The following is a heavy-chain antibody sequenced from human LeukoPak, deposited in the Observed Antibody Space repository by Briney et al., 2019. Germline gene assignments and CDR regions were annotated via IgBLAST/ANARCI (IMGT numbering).Heavy chain of an antibody. V-gene: IGHV3-23*01. CDR1: GFTFSSYA. CDR3: AKGSPNYSNRFDY. CDR2: ISGSGGTT. J-gene: IGHJ4*02. D-gene: IGHD4-11*01. Sequence: GGSLRLSCAASGFTFSSYAMSWVRQAPGKGLEWVSCISGSGGTTYYADSVKGRFTISRDNSKNTLYLQMNSLRAEDTAVYYCAKGSPNYSNRFDYWGQGTLVTVSS.